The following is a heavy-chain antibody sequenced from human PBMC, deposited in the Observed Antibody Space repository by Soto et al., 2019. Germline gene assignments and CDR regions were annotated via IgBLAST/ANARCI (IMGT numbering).Heavy chain of an antibody. CDR2: IYYSGNT. V-gene: IGHV4-31*03. CDR1: GGSLNSGGYY. CDR3: ERAPGGRGSGGFDI. J-gene: IGHJ3*02. Sequence: SETLSLTCTASGGSLNSGGYYWSWIRQHPGKGLEWIGYIYYSGNTYYNPSLKSRVTISVDTSKNQFSLKLSSVTAADTAVYYCERAPGGRGSGGFDIWGQGKMDTVSS. D-gene: IGHD3-16*01.